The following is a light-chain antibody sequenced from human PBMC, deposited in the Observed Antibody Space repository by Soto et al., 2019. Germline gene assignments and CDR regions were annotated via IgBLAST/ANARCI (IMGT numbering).Light chain of an antibody. CDR3: QQCATSPLT. CDR2: DAS. V-gene: IGKV3-20*01. Sequence: EIVLTQAPGTLSLSPGERATLSCRASQTIINNYLAWYQQKPGQAPRLLIHDASSRATGIPDRFSGSGSGTYFTLTSSRLEPEDSAVYYCQQCATSPLTFGQGTKVEIK. J-gene: IGKJ1*01. CDR1: QTIINNY.